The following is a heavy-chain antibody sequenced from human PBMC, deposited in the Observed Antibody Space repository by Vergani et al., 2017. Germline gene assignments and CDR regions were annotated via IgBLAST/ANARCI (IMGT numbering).Heavy chain of an antibody. D-gene: IGHD3-22*01. CDR3: ASPFTMTGLRNSY. V-gene: IGHV3-74*01. Sequence: EVQLVESGGGLVQPGGSLRLSCAASGFTFSSYWMHWVRQAPGKGLVWVSRINSDGSSTSYADSVKGRFTISRDNAKNTLYLQMNSLRAEDTAVYYCASPFTMTGLRNSYWGQGTLVTVSS. CDR1: GFTFSSYW. CDR2: INSDGSST. J-gene: IGHJ4*02.